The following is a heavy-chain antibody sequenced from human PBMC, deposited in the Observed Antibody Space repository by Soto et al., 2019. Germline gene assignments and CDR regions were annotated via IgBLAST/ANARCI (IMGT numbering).Heavy chain of an antibody. CDR3: ARVKAASTGLLYYYYGMDV. D-gene: IGHD6-13*01. CDR1: GFTFSSYA. V-gene: IGHV3-23*01. Sequence: XGSLRLYCAAPGFTFSSYAMSWVRQAPGKGLEWVSAIRGSGGSTYYADSVKGRFTISRDNSKNTLYLQMNSLRAEDTAVYYCARVKAASTGLLYYYYGMDVWGQGTTVTVSS. J-gene: IGHJ6*02. CDR2: IRGSGGST.